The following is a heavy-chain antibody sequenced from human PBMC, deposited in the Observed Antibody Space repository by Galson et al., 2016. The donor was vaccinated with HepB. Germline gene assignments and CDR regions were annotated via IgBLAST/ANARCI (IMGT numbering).Heavy chain of an antibody. CDR3: AREGGYGSGSYYNDY. CDR1: GGSISSSNYY. Sequence: TPSLTCTVSGGSISSSNYYWSWIRQHPGKGLEWIGYIYHSGSTYYNPSLKSRVTISVDTSKNQLFLKLSSVTAADTAVYYCAREGGYGSGSYYNDYWGQGTLVTVSS. CDR2: IYHSGST. D-gene: IGHD3-10*01. V-gene: IGHV4-31*03. J-gene: IGHJ4*02.